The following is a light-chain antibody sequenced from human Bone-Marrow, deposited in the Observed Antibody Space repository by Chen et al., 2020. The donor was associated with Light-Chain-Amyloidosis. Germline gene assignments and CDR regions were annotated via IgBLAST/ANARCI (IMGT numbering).Light chain of an antibody. CDR1: NIGSTS. V-gene: IGLV3-21*02. J-gene: IGLJ3*02. Sequence: SYVLTQPSSVSVAPGQTATIACGGNNIGSTSVHWYQQTPGQAPRLVAYDDSDRPSGTPERLSGSNSGNTATLTISRVEAGNEADYYCQVWDRSSDRPVFGGWTKLTVL. CDR3: QVWDRSSDRPV. CDR2: DDS.